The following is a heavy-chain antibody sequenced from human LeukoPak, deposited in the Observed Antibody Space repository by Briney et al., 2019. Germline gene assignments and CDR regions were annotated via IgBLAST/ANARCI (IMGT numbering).Heavy chain of an antibody. CDR3: ARDRSPRAAAGTSPGSFDI. D-gene: IGHD6-13*01. CDR1: GFTFSSYA. J-gene: IGHJ3*02. V-gene: IGHV3-30*04. CDR2: ISYDGSNK. Sequence: GKSLRLSCAASGFTFSSYAMHWVGQAPGRGRGGVAVISYDGSNKYYADSVEGRFTISRDNSKNTLYLQMNSLRAEDTAVYYCARDRSPRAAAGTSPGSFDIWGQGTMVTVSS.